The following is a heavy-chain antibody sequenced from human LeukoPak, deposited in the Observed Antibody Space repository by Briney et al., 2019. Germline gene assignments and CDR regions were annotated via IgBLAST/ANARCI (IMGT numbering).Heavy chain of an antibody. CDR2: IYPGDSDT. J-gene: IGHJ4*02. V-gene: IGHV5-51*01. CDR1: GYIFTTYW. Sequence: GESLKISCKGSGYIFTTYWIGWGRQMPGKGLEWMGIIYPGDSDTRYSPSFQGQVTISADKSISTAYLQWSSLKASDTAMYYCARQWSSGWSFFDYWGQGTLVTVSS. CDR3: ARQWSSGWSFFDY. D-gene: IGHD6-19*01.